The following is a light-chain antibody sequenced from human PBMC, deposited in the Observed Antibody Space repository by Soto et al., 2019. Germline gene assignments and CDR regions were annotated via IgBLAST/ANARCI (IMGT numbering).Light chain of an antibody. Sequence: EIVLTQSPATLSLSPGERATLSCRASQSVRSYLAWYQQKPGQAPRLLIHDASSRATGIPARFSGSGSGTDFTLTISSLEPEDFAVYSCQQRTSWPSSTFGQGTRLEIK. J-gene: IGKJ5*01. CDR1: QSVRSY. CDR2: DAS. CDR3: QQRTSWPSST. V-gene: IGKV3-11*01.